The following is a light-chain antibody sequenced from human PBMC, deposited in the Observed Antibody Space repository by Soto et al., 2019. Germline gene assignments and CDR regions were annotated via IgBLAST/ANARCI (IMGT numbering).Light chain of an antibody. J-gene: IGKJ1*01. CDR1: QGSRND. V-gene: IGKV1-17*01. CDR2: RSS. Sequence: DIQMTQSPSSLSASVGDRVTLTCRASQGSRNDVGWYQQKPGKAPKRLIYRSSHLQRGVPSRFSGSGTGTEFILTSSSLQPEDSATYYCLHHHSFPLTFGQGTKVDIK. CDR3: LHHHSFPLT.